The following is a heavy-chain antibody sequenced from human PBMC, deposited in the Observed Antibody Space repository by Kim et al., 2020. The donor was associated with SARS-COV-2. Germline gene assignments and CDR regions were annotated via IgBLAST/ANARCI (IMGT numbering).Heavy chain of an antibody. Sequence: RRFTISRDNSKNKLYLQMNSRRPEETAVYYCAKDRRSGSYYNANYGMDVWGQGTTVTVSS. V-gene: IGHV3-23*01. CDR3: AKDRRSGSYYNANYGMDV. D-gene: IGHD3-10*01. J-gene: IGHJ6*02.